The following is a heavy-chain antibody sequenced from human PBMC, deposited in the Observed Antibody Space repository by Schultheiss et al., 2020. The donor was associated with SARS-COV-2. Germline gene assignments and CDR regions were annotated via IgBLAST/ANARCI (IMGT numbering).Heavy chain of an antibody. Sequence: SQTLSLTCTVSGGSISSSNYYWGWIRQPPGKGLEWIGSIYYSGLTYYNPSLKSRVTISVDTSKNQFSLKLSSVTAADTAVYYCARWGYAAFDYWGQGTLVTVSS. CDR1: GGSISSSNYY. J-gene: IGHJ4*02. CDR3: ARWGYAAFDY. CDR2: IYYSGLT. V-gene: IGHV4-39*01. D-gene: IGHD2-8*01.